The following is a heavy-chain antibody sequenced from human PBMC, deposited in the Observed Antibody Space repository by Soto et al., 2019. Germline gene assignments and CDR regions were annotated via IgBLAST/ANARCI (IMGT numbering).Heavy chain of an antibody. CDR2: INHSGST. CDR3: TRGRSSSWYVGDY. Sequence: QVQLQQWGAGLLKRSETLSLTCAVYGGSFSGYYWSWIRQPPGKGLEWIGEINHSGSTNYNPSLKSRVTISVDTSKNQFSLKLNSVTAADTAVYYCTRGRSSSWYVGDYWGQGTLVTVSS. V-gene: IGHV4-34*01. D-gene: IGHD6-13*01. CDR1: GGSFSGYY. J-gene: IGHJ4*02.